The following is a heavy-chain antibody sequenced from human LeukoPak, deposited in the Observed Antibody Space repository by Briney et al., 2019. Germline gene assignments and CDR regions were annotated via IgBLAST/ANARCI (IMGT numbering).Heavy chain of an antibody. Sequence: ASVKVSCKASGYTFTGYYMHWVRQAPGQGLEWMGWINPNSGGTNYAQKFQGRVTMTRDTPISTAYMELSRLRSDDTAVYYCAREAAVAGTGGWFDPWGQGTLVTVSS. CDR2: INPNSGGT. D-gene: IGHD6-19*01. CDR1: GYTFTGYY. J-gene: IGHJ5*02. CDR3: AREAAVAGTGGWFDP. V-gene: IGHV1-2*02.